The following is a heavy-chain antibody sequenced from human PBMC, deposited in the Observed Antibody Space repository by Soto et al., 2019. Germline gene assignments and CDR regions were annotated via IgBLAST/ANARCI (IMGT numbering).Heavy chain of an antibody. CDR3: ARQHSYGFFDY. J-gene: IGHJ4*02. V-gene: IGHV3-21*01. D-gene: IGHD5-18*01. Sequence: GGSLRLSCAASGFTFTRYSMNWVRQAPGKGLEWVSSISSTTNYIYYADSMKGRFTVSRDNAKNSVYLEMNSLSAEDTALYYCARQHSYGFFDYWGQGTLVTVSS. CDR2: ISSTTNYI. CDR1: GFTFTRYS.